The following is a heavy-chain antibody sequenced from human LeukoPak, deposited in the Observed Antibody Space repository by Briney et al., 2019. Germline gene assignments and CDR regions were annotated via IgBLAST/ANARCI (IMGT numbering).Heavy chain of an antibody. D-gene: IGHD6-19*01. CDR3: ARGQWLDNY. V-gene: IGHV4-34*01. CDR1: GVSFSDYY. CDR2: INHSGST. Sequence: KPSETLSLTCAVYGVSFSDYYWSWIRQPPGKGLEWIGEINHSGSTNYNPSLKSRVTISVDTSKNQFSLKLSSVTAADTAVYYCARGQWLDNYWGQGTLVTVSS. J-gene: IGHJ4*02.